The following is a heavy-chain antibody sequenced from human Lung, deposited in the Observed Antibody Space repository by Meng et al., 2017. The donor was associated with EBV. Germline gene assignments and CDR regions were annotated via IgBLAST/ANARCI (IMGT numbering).Heavy chain of an antibody. CDR2: ITPDGGRT. V-gene: IGHV3-74*01. J-gene: IGHJ4*02. CDR1: GFSFSAYW. D-gene: IGHD1-26*01. CDR3: SRDLMGPDDW. Sequence: EVQGVWSGVSLVQPGGSLRLSCATSGFSFSAYWMHWVRQVPGKGLQWVSRITPDGGRTDYADSVQGRFTISRDNVAKTLFLQMKSLRPEDSAVYYCSRDLMGPDDWWGQGTLVTVSS.